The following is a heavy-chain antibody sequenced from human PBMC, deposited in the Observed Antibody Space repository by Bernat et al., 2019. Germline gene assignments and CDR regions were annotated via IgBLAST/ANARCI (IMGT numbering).Heavy chain of an antibody. J-gene: IGHJ3*02. V-gene: IGHV3-30-3*01. Sequence: QVQLVESGGGVVQPGRSLRLSCAASGFTFSSYAMHWVRQAPGKGLEWVAVISYDGSNKYYADSVKGRFTISRDNSKNTLYLQMNSLRAEDTAVYYCERNSMTNKWSAFDIWGQGTMVTV. CDR2: ISYDGSNK. D-gene: IGHD4-11*01. CDR1: GFTFSSYA. CDR3: ERNSMTNKWSAFDI.